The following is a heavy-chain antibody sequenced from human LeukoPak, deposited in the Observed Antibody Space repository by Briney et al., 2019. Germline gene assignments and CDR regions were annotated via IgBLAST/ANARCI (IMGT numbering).Heavy chain of an antibody. CDR3: ARETFYYVDY. J-gene: IGHJ4*02. Sequence: GGSLRLSCATSGFTFSDYSMNWVRQAPGKGLEWVSYISSGSGTIYYADSVKGRFTISRDNAQNSLYLQMNSQRDEDTAVYYCARETFYYVDYWGQGTLVTVSS. V-gene: IGHV3-48*02. D-gene: IGHD3-10*02. CDR1: GFTFSDYS. CDR2: ISSGSGTI.